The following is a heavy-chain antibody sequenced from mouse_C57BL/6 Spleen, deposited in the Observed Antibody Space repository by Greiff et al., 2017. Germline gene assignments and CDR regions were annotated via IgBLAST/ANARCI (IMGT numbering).Heavy chain of an antibody. CDR1: GYTFTSYT. CDR2: INPSSGYT. Sequence: VQLQQSGAELARPGASVKMSCKASGYTFTSYTMHWVKQRPGQGLEWIGYINPSSGYTKYNQKFKDKATLTADKSSSTAYMQLSSLTSEDSAVYYCARPGTDAMDYWGQGTSVTVSS. V-gene: IGHV1-4*01. J-gene: IGHJ4*01. D-gene: IGHD4-1*01. CDR3: ARPGTDAMDY.